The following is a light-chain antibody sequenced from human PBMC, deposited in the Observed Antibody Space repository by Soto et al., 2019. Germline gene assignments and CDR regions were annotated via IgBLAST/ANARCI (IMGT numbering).Light chain of an antibody. Sequence: DIQLTQSPSSLSASVGDRVTITCRASQTIDTYLNWYQHKPGTAPKVLIYAATYLQNGVPSRFSGTGSGADFTLTISSLQPEDVATYYCQKYNSAPRTFGQGTKVDIK. CDR3: QKYNSAPRT. J-gene: IGKJ1*01. V-gene: IGKV1-39*01. CDR2: AAT. CDR1: QTIDTY.